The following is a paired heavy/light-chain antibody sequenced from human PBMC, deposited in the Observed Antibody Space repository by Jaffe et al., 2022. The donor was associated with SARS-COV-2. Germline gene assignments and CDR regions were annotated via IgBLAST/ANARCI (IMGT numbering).Light chain of an antibody. CDR1: SSDVGGYNR. CDR3: SSYTSSRTYVV. Sequence: QSALTQPPSVSGSPGQSVTISCTGTSSDVGGYNRVSWYQQPPGTAPKLMIYEVTYRPSGVPDRFSGSKSGNTASLTISGLQAEDEADYYCSSYTSSRTYVVFGGGTKLTVL. V-gene: IGLV2-18*02. CDR2: EVT. J-gene: IGLJ2*01.
Heavy chain of an antibody. CDR1: GFTFSNYG. Sequence: QVQLVESGGGVVQPGGSLRLSCAAYGFTFSNYGMHWVRQAPGKGLEWVAVISYDGSNKYYADSVKARFTISRDNYKSTLYLQMNSLRAEDTAVYYCAKEWSEQQVVPSWWLDPWGQGTLVTVSS. J-gene: IGHJ5*02. V-gene: IGHV3-30*18. CDR2: ISYDGSNK. D-gene: IGHD6-13*01. CDR3: AKEWSEQQVVPSWWLDP.